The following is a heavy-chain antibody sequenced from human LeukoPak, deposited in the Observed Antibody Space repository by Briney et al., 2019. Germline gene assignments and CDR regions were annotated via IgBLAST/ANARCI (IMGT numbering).Heavy chain of an antibody. CDR3: ASGGVVPAAVDYYYYGMDV. J-gene: IGHJ6*02. CDR2: ISAYNANT. Sequence: ASVKVSCKASGYTFINYAISWVRQAPGQGLERMGWISAYNANTHYAQKVQGRVTVTTDTSTSTAYMELRSLRSDDTAVYYCASGGVVPAAVDYYYYGMDVWGQGTTVTVSS. D-gene: IGHD2-2*01. CDR1: GYTFINYA. V-gene: IGHV1-18*01.